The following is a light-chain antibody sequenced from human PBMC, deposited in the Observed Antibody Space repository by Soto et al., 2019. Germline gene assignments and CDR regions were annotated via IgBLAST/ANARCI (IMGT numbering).Light chain of an antibody. J-gene: IGKJ2*01. Sequence: ESVLTQSPCTLSLSPGESATLSCRASQTIIGNYLAWYQQKPGQAPRLLIYGASNRATGVPDRVSGSYSGTDFSLTITRLKPQDFAVYACAQHVTSVYIFGQGTRRANK. V-gene: IGKV3-20*01. CDR1: QTIIGNY. CDR3: AQHVTSVYI. CDR2: GAS.